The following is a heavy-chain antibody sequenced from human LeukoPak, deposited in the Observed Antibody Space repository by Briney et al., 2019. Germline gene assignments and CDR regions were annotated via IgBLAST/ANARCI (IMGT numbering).Heavy chain of an antibody. J-gene: IGHJ3*02. D-gene: IGHD5-24*01. CDR1: GGTFSRYA. V-gene: IGHV1-69*05. CDR3: ARDGGYNWLYAFDI. CDR2: IIPIFGTA. Sequence: SVKVYCKVSGGTFSRYAISWVRQAPGQGLEWMGRIIPIFGTANYAQKFQGRVTITTDKSTSTAYMELSSLRSEDTAVYYCARDGGYNWLYAFDIWGQGTMVTVSS.